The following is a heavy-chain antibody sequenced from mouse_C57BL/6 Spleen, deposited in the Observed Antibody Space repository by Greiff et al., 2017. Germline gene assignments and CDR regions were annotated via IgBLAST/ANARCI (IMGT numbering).Heavy chain of an antibody. Sequence: VKLQESGAELARPGASVKLSCKASGYTFTSYGISWVKQRTGQGLEWIGEIYPRSGNTYYNEKFKGKATLTADKSSSTAYMELRSLTSEDSAVYFCARLGPWYFDVWGTGTTVTVSS. CDR1: GYTFTSYG. V-gene: IGHV1-81*01. CDR2: IYPRSGNT. CDR3: ARLGPWYFDV. J-gene: IGHJ1*03.